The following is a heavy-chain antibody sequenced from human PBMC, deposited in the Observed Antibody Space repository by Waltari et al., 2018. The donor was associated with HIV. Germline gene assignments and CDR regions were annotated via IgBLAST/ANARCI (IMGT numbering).Heavy chain of an antibody. CDR1: GFTFSSYW. Sequence: EVQLVESGGGLVQPGGSLRLSCAASGFTFSSYWMSWVRQAPGKGLEWVANIKQDGSEKYYVDSVKGLFTISRDNAKNSLYLQMNSLRAEDTAVYYCAKSVVTSIPYYFDYWGQGTLVTVSS. V-gene: IGHV3-7*01. D-gene: IGHD2-21*02. J-gene: IGHJ4*02. CDR3: AKSVVTSIPYYFDY. CDR2: IKQDGSEK.